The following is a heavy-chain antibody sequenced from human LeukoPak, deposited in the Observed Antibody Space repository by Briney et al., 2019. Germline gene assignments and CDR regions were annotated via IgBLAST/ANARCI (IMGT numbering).Heavy chain of an antibody. CDR3: ARVVDYYDSSGCFDY. CDR1: GYTFTSYD. D-gene: IGHD3-22*01. CDR2: IIPIFGTA. V-gene: IGHV1-69*01. Sequence: SVKVSCKASGYTFTSYDINWVRQATGQGLEWMGGIIPIFGTANYAQKFQGRVTITADESTSTAYMELSSLRSEDTAVYYCARVVDYYDSSGCFDYWGQGTLVTVSS. J-gene: IGHJ4*02.